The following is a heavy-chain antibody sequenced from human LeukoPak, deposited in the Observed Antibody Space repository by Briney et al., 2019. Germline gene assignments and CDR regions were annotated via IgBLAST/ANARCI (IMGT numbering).Heavy chain of an antibody. CDR1: AFTFSSYG. CDR3: ARSQDGSGSYFYYFYIDV. Sequence: GGSLRLSCAASAFTFSSYGMSWVRQAPGKGLEWVSIFYRGGSTYYADSVKGRFTVSRDNSKNILYLQMNSLRAEDTAVYYCARSQDGSGSYFYYFYIDVWGKGTTV. V-gene: IGHV3-66*01. CDR2: FYRGGST. J-gene: IGHJ6*03. D-gene: IGHD3-10*01.